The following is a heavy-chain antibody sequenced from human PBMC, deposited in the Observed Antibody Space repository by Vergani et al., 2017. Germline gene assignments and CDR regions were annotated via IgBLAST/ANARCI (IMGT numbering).Heavy chain of an antibody. CDR3: AKDSLHYGDSSGFILY. CDR1: VFTFSSYG. Sequence: QVQLVESGGGVVQPGRSLRLSCAASVFTFSSYGMHWVRQAPGKGLEWVAVISYDGSNKYYADSVKGRFTISRDNSKNTLYLQMNSLRAEDTAVYYCAKDSLHYGDSSGFILYWGQGTLVTVSS. J-gene: IGHJ4*02. CDR2: ISYDGSNK. D-gene: IGHD4-17*01. V-gene: IGHV3-30*18.